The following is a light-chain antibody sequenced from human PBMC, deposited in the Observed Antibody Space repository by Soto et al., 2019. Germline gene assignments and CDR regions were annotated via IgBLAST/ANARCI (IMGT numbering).Light chain of an antibody. CDR2: EVT. J-gene: IGLJ1*01. V-gene: IGLV2-14*01. Sequence: QSVLTQPASVSGSPGQSITLSCTGTSSDVGGFDSVSWYQQHPGSAPKLMIYEVTNRPSGVSHRFSGSKSGNTASLTISGLQNEDEADYYCSSDTSRNTLVFGTGTKLTVL. CDR3: SSDTSRNTLV. CDR1: SSDVGGFDS.